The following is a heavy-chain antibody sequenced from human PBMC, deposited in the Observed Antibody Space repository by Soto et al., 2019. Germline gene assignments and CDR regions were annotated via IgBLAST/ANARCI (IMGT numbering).Heavy chain of an antibody. V-gene: IGHV4-39*01. D-gene: IGHD3-10*01. CDR1: GGSISSSSYY. CDR2: IYYSGST. CDR3: ARRPLWFGELLPFDP. Sequence: QLQLQESGPGLVKPSETLSLTCTVSGGSISSSSYYWGWIRQPPGKGLEWIGSIYYSGSTYYNPSLKSRVTISVDTSKNQFSLKLSSVTAADTAVYYCARRPLWFGELLPFDPWGQGTLVTVSS. J-gene: IGHJ5*02.